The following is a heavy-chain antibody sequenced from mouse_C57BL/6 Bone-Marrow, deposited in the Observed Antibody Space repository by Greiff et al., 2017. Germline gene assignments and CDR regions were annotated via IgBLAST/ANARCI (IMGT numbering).Heavy chain of an antibody. CDR3: ARGSSYRFAY. D-gene: IGHD1-1*01. V-gene: IGHV1-81*01. J-gene: IGHJ3*01. CDR2: IYPRSGNT. Sequence: QVHVKQSGAELARPGASVKLSCKASGYTFTSYGISWVKQRTGQGLEWIGEIYPRSGNTYYNEKFKGKATLTADKSSSTAYMELRSLTSEDSAVYFCARGSSYRFAYWGQGTLVTVSA. CDR1: GYTFTSYG.